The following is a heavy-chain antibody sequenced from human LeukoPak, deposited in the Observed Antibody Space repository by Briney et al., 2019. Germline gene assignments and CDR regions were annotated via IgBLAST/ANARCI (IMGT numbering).Heavy chain of an antibody. CDR3: ARDVTLESSGYYYYYGMDV. CDR1: GGSTSSDY. CDR2: VYNSGDT. V-gene: IGHV4-59*12. D-gene: IGHD3-22*01. J-gene: IGHJ6*02. Sequence: SETLSLTCTVSGGSTSSDYWSWIRQSPGKGLEWVGYVYNSGDTGKNPSLKSRVTMSVDTSKNQFSLKLSSVTAADTAVYYCARDVTLESSGYYYYYGMDVWGQGTTVTVSS.